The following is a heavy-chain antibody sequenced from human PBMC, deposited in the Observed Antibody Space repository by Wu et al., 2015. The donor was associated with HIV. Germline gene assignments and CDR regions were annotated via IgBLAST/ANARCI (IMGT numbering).Heavy chain of an antibody. CDR3: VRDQQWPTEYYHYYVWTS. CDR2: INPKSGHT. V-gene: IGHV1-8*01. Sequence: QVQLVQSGAEVTEPGASVMVSCKASQYTFINYDVHWVRQAAGQGLEWMGWINPKSGHTGYSQNFQGRVTLTRDTSISTAYMELRSLRSDDTAVYYCVRDQQWPTEYYHYYVWTSGAKGPRSPSP. J-gene: IGHJ6*02. CDR1: QYTFINYD. D-gene: IGHD6-19*01.